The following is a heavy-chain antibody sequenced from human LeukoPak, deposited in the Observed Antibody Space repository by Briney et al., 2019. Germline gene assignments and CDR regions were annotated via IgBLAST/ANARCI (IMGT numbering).Heavy chain of an antibody. V-gene: IGHV3-21*01. CDR3: ARGEEKATITGLDS. CDR1: GFTFSNYD. J-gene: IGHJ4*02. D-gene: IGHD5-24*01. Sequence: GGSLRLSCAASGFTFSNYDMHWVRQAPGKGLEWVSAISSSSAYIYYADSVKGRFTISRDNAENSLFLQLNSLRAEDTAVYFCARGEEKATITGLDSWGQGTLVTVSS. CDR2: ISSSSAYI.